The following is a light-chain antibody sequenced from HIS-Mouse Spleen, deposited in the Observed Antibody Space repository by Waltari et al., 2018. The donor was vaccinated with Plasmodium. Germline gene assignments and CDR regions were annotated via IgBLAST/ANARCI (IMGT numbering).Light chain of an antibody. J-gene: IGLJ1*01. CDR2: QDS. CDR3: QAWDSSTDYV. V-gene: IGLV3-1*01. Sequence: SYELSQPPSVSVSPAQTASIPSSGHKSGDNYTCWYQQTPGQSPVLVIYQDSNRPSGIPERFSGSNSGNTATLTISGTQAMDEADYYCQAWDSSTDYVFGTGTKVTVL. CDR1: KSGDNY.